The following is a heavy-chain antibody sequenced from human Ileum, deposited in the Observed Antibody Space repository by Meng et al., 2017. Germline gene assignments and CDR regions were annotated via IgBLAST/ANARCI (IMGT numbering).Heavy chain of an antibody. Sequence: QGTWKESGPGLVEPPGTLSPTCAFSGVSISRAIWWGWVRQPPGKGLEWIGEIFQSGSTNYNPSLKSRVSISVDKSKNHLSLSLSSVTAADTAVYYCAKAAAYNLDIWGQGALVTVSS. CDR1: GVSISRAIW. CDR2: IFQSGST. V-gene: IGHV4-4*03. CDR3: AKAAAYNLDI. J-gene: IGHJ4*02. D-gene: IGHD1-14*01.